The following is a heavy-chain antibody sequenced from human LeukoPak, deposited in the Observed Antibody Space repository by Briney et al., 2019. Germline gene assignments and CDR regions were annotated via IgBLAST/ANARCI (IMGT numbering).Heavy chain of an antibody. CDR3: ARRAYGDYTSFDY. V-gene: IGHV1-69*05. CDR1: GGTFSSYA. D-gene: IGHD4-17*01. J-gene: IGHJ4*02. CDR2: IIPIFGTA. Sequence: SVKVSRKASGGTFSSYAISWVRQAPGQGLEWMGGIIPIFGTANYAQKFQGRVTITTDESTSTAYMELSSLRSEDTAVYYCARRAYGDYTSFDYWGQGTLVTVSS.